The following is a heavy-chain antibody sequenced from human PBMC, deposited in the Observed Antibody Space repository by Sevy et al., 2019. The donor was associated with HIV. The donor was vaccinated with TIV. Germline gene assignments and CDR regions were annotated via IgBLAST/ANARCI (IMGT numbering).Heavy chain of an antibody. CDR1: GFTFSHYW. V-gene: IGHV3-7*03. J-gene: IGHJ6*02. CDR2: IKGDGSEK. CDR3: ARDCNSATCLWGLDV. Sequence: EGSLRLSCAASGFTFSHYWMTWVRQAPGKGPEWVANIKGDGSEKYYVDSVRGRFTISRDNAKNSLYLQMNSLRGEDTALYYCARDCNSATCLWGLDVWGQGTTVTVSS. D-gene: IGHD1-26*01.